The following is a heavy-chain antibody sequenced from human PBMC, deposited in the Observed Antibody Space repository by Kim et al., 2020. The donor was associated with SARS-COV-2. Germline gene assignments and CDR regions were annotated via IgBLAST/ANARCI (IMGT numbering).Heavy chain of an antibody. CDR2: ISSSSSYI. CDR3: ARVSSRDGYDILTNYYYYGMDV. J-gene: IGHJ6*02. Sequence: GGSLRLSCAASGFTFSSYSMNWVRQAPGKGLEWVSSISSSSSYIYYADSVQGRFTISRDNAKNSLYLQMNSLRAEDTAVYYCARVSSRDGYDILTNYYYYGMDVWGQGTTVTVSS. CDR1: GFTFSSYS. D-gene: IGHD3-9*01. V-gene: IGHV3-21*01.